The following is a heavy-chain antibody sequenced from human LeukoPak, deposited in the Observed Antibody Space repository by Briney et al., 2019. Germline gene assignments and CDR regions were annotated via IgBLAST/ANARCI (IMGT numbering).Heavy chain of an antibody. D-gene: IGHD3-16*01. V-gene: IGHV4-39*01. CDR1: GGSISTSSYY. J-gene: IGHJ5*02. Sequence: SETLSLTCTVSGGSISTSSYYWVWIRQPPGKGLEWIGSIFYSGSTYYNSSLKSRITLSMDSSKNQFSVKLSSVTAADTAVYFCARQQNGGDNWRDWFDPWGQGILVTVSS. CDR3: ARQQNGGDNWRDWFDP. CDR2: IFYSGST.